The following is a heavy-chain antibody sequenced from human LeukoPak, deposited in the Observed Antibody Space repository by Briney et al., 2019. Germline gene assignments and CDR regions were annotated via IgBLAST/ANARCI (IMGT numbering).Heavy chain of an antibody. CDR2: ISSSSSYI. CDR3: ARHLTYYDILTGSPL. V-gene: IGHV3-21*01. J-gene: IGHJ4*02. D-gene: IGHD3-9*01. CDR1: GFTFSSYS. Sequence: GGSLRLSCAASGFTFSSYSMNWVRQAPGKGLEWVSSISSSSSYIYYADSVKGRFTISRDNAKNSLYLQMNSLRAEDTAVYYCARHLTYYDILTGSPLWGQVTLVTVSS.